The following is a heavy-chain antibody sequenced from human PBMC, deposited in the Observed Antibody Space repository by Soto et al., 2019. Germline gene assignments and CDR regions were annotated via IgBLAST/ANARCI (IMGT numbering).Heavy chain of an antibody. D-gene: IGHD3-3*01. CDR3: ARQATLFGVVIRAWYFDL. J-gene: IGHJ2*01. CDR2: ISAYNGNT. Sequence: QVQLVQSGAEVKKPGASVKVSCKASGYTFTSYGISWVRQAPGQGLEWMGWISAYNGNTNYAQKLKGRVTMTTDTYTSTAYRELRSLRSDDPAVYYCARQATLFGVVIRAWYFDLWGRGTLVTVSS. V-gene: IGHV1-18*04. CDR1: GYTFTSYG.